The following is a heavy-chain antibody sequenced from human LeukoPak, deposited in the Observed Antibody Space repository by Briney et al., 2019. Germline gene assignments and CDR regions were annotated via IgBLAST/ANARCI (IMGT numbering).Heavy chain of an antibody. D-gene: IGHD1-26*01. J-gene: IGHJ3*02. CDR1: GFTFDDYG. Sequence: GSLRLSCAASGFTFDDYGMSWVRQVPGKGLEWIGYIYYSGSTNYNPSLKSRVTISVDTSRNQFSLKLSSVTAADTAVYYCARAQIVGATDAFDIWGQGTMVTVSS. CDR2: IYYSGST. CDR3: ARAQIVGATDAFDI. V-gene: IGHV4-59*01.